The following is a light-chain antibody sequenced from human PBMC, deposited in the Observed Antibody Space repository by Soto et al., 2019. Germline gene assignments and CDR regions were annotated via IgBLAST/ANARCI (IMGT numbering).Light chain of an antibody. Sequence: QSVLTQPPSVSGAPGQRVNISCTGTSSNIGAGFDVHWYRQLPGEAPKLMIYEVSNRPSGVSNRFSGSKSGNTASLTISGLQAEDEADYYCSSYTSSSTYVFGTGTKLTVL. J-gene: IGLJ1*01. CDR1: SSNIGAGFD. CDR3: SSYTSSSTYV. CDR2: EVS. V-gene: IGLV1-40*01.